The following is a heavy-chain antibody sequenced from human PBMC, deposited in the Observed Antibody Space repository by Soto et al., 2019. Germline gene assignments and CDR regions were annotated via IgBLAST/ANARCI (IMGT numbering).Heavy chain of an antibody. CDR1: GGTFSSYA. CDR2: IIPIFGTA. D-gene: IGHD6-6*01. J-gene: IGHJ2*01. CDR3: EKGAKGSRSSAPFYGYFDL. Sequence: QVQLVQSGAEVKKPGSSVKVSCKASGGTFSSYAISWVRQAPGQGLEWMGGIIPIFGTANYAQKFQGRVTITADETNNTDCMEPRSLRCEGTDVYYLEKGAKGSRSSAPFYGYFDLWGRGTLVTVSS. V-gene: IGHV1-69*01.